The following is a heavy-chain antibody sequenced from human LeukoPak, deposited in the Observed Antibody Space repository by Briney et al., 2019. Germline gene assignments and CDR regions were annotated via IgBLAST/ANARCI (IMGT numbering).Heavy chain of an antibody. CDR3: AKDRNYDFWSGYYNYFDY. Sequence: GGSLRLSCAASGFTFRNYAMSWVRQAPGKGLEWVSVISGSGDSTNYADSVKGRITISRDNSKNTVYPQMNSLRAEDTAIYYCAKDRNYDFWSGYYNYFDYWGQGTLVTVSS. CDR2: ISGSGDST. CDR1: GFTFRNYA. J-gene: IGHJ4*02. D-gene: IGHD3-3*01. V-gene: IGHV3-23*01.